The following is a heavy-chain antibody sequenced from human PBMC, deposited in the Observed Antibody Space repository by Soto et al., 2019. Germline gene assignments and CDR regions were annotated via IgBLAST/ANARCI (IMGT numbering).Heavy chain of an antibody. D-gene: IGHD3-10*01. CDR3: ARLHGSGSYYGSRWFDP. CDR1: GGSISSGGYS. CDR2: IYHSGST. Sequence: PSETLSLTCAVSGGSISSGGYSWSWIRQPPGKGLEWIGYIYHSGSTYYNPSLKSRVTISVDRSKNQFSLKLSSVTAADTAVYYCARLHGSGSYYGSRWFDPWGQGTLVTVSS. V-gene: IGHV4-30-2*01. J-gene: IGHJ5*02.